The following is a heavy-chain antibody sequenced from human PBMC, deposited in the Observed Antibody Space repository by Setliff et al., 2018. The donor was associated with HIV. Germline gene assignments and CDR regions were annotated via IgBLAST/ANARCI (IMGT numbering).Heavy chain of an antibody. CDR2: FYSGGGT. V-gene: IGHV4-39*01. CDR3: ARQRADCSGGSCYGY. J-gene: IGHJ4*01. CDR1: TGSISRYFYY. D-gene: IGHD2-15*01. Sequence: PSETLSLTCTVSTGSISRYFYYWAWIRQPPGKGLEWIGSFYSGGGTSYNPSLNSRVTVSVDTSKDQFSLKLRSVTAADTSMYYCARQRADCSGGSCYGYWGQGTLVTVSS.